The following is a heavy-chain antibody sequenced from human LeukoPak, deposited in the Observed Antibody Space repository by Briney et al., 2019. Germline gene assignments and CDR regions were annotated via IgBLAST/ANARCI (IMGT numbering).Heavy chain of an antibody. CDR3: ARVDVVVPAAIPPDY. V-gene: IGHV1-18*01. D-gene: IGHD2-2*02. CDR2: ISAYNGNT. Sequence: ASVKVSCKASGYTFTSYGISWVRQAPGQGLEWMGWISAYNGNTNYAQKLQGRVTMTTDTSTSTAYMELRRLRSDDTAVYYCARVDVVVPAAIPPDYWGQGTLVTVSS. CDR1: GYTFTSYG. J-gene: IGHJ4*02.